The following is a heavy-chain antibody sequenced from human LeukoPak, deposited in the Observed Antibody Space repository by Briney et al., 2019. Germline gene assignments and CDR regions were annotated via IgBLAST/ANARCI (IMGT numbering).Heavy chain of an antibody. D-gene: IGHD2-8*01. Sequence: GEYLMIPCKGSGYSFTSYWIGWVRQMPGKGLEGMGILYPGDADTRYNPSSQGQVTISADKSISTAYLQWSSLEASDTAMYYCARPRGYCTNGVCYPRGWFDPWGQGTLVTVSS. V-gene: IGHV5-51*01. J-gene: IGHJ5*02. CDR2: LYPGDADT. CDR1: GYSFTSYW. CDR3: ARPRGYCTNGVCYPRGWFDP.